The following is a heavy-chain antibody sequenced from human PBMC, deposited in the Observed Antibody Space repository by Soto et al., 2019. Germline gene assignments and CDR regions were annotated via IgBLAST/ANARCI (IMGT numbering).Heavy chain of an antibody. CDR3: ARGEYYDCWSGSYKGDAFDI. D-gene: IGHD3-3*01. Sequence: GASVKVSCKASGGTFSSYAMHWVRQAPGQRLEWMGWINAGNGNTKYSQKFQGRVTITRDTSASTAYMELSSLRSEDTAVYYCARGEYYDCWSGSYKGDAFDIWGQGTIVTVTS. V-gene: IGHV1-3*01. CDR2: INAGNGNT. J-gene: IGHJ3*02. CDR1: GGTFSSYA.